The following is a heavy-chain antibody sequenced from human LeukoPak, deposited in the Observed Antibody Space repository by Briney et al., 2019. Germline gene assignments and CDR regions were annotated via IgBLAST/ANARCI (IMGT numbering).Heavy chain of an antibody. CDR2: IYYSGST. V-gene: IGHV4-30-4*08. Sequence: SETLSLTCTVSGGSISSYYWSWIRQPPGKGLEWIGYIYYSGSTYYNPSLKSRVTISVDTSKNQFSLKLSSVTAADTAVYYCARASPWLLESYAFDIWGQGTMVTVSS. CDR3: ARASPWLLESYAFDI. CDR1: GGSISSYY. J-gene: IGHJ3*02. D-gene: IGHD3-3*01.